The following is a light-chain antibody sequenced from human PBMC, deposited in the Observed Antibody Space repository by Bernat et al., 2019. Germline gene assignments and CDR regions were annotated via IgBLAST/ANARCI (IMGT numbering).Light chain of an antibody. Sequence: QSALTQPRSVSGSPGQSVTISCTGTSSAANHVSWYQQHPGKAPKLMIYDVNKWPSGVPDRFSGSKSGNTASLTISGLQVEDEADYYCCSYAASYTWGFGGGTKLTVL. V-gene: IGLV2-11*01. CDR2: DVN. J-gene: IGLJ3*02. CDR1: SSAANH. CDR3: CSYAASYTWG.